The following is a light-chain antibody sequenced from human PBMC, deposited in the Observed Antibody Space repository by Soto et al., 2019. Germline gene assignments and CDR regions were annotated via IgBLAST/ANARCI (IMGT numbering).Light chain of an antibody. V-gene: IGKV1-39*01. CDR2: AAS. CDR3: QQRVFPPYT. Sequence: DLQMTQSQSSLSASVGDRVTINCRASQSISTFLNCYQQKPGQAPKVLISAASTLQSVVPSRVSGRGSGTDFTLTFICLQPEEFATYYCQQRVFPPYTFGQG. CDR1: QSISTF. J-gene: IGKJ2*01.